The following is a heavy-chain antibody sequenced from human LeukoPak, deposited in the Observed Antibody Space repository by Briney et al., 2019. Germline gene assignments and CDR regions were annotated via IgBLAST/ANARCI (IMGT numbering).Heavy chain of an antibody. V-gene: IGHV3-21*01. CDR2: ISGSCSYI. Sequence: GGSLRLSCAASGFTFSSYSMNWVRQAPGKGLEWVSSISGSCSYIYYADSVKGRFTISRDNAKNSLYLQMNSLRAEDTAVYYCARGLISSSRILVYYYGMDVWGQGTTVTVSS. CDR1: GFTFSSYS. J-gene: IGHJ6*02. D-gene: IGHD6-13*01. CDR3: ARGLISSSRILVYYYGMDV.